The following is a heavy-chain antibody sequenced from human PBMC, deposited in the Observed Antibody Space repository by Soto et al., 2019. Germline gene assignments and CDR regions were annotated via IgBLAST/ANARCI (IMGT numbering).Heavy chain of an antibody. V-gene: IGHV3-30-3*01. CDR3: ARDSEITMVRGVIRVYHGSDY. J-gene: IGHJ4*02. Sequence: PGGSLRLSCAASGFTFSSYAMHWVRQAPGKGLEWVAVISYDGSNKYYADSVKGRFTISRDNSKNTLYLQMNSLRAEDTAVYYCARDSEITMVRGVIRVYHGSDYWGQGTLVTVSS. CDR2: ISYDGSNK. CDR1: GFTFSSYA. D-gene: IGHD3-10*01.